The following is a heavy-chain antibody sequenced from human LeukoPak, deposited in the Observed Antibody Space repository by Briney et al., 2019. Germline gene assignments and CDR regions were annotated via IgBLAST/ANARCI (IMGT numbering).Heavy chain of an antibody. CDR3: AVLSIAVAGTTDYYFDY. Sequence: ASVTVSCKASGYTFTGYYMHWVRQAPGQGLEWMGRINPNSGGTNYAQKFQGRVTMTRDTSISTAYMELSRLRSDDTAVYYCAVLSIAVAGTTDYYFDYWGQGTLVTVSS. CDR2: INPNSGGT. J-gene: IGHJ4*02. CDR1: GYTFTGYY. D-gene: IGHD6-19*01. V-gene: IGHV1-2*06.